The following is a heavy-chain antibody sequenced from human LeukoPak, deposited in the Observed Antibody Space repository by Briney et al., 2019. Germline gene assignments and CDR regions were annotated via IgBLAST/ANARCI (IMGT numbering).Heavy chain of an antibody. J-gene: IGHJ5*02. Sequence: SETLSITCSVSGGSISSYYWSWIREPPGKGLEWIGDIYSSGSTNYNPSLKSRVTISVDTSKNQFSLKLSSVTAADTAVYYCARGGPLDILTGYYSNWFDPWGQGTLVTVSS. CDR1: GGSISSYY. D-gene: IGHD3-9*01. CDR2: IYSSGST. CDR3: ARGGPLDILTGYYSNWFDP. V-gene: IGHV4-59*01.